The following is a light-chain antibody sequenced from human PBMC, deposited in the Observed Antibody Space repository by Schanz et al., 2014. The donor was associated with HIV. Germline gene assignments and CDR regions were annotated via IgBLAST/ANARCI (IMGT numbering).Light chain of an antibody. J-gene: IGLJ2*01. CDR1: RSNIGAGYD. V-gene: IGLV1-40*01. Sequence: QSVLTQPPSVSAAPGQRVTISCTGSRSNIGAGYDVHWYQHLPGTAPRLLIFGNDNRPSGVPNRFSGSKSGNTASLTVSGLQADDEADYYCSSFAGNNKLLFGGGTKLTVL. CDR2: GND. CDR3: SSFAGNNKLL.